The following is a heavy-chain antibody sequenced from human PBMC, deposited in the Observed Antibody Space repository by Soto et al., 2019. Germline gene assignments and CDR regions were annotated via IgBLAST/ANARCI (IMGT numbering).Heavy chain of an antibody. Sequence: KPGGSLRLSCAGSGSDFSDFHISWVRQAPGKGLEWISYISSSLGHTDYADSVKGRFTISRDNAKSSVFLEVSDLRSDDTAVYYCAANWNFGLNFWGQGTLVTVSS. CDR3: AANWNFGLNF. J-gene: IGHJ4*02. CDR2: ISSSLGHT. D-gene: IGHD1-1*01. CDR1: GSDFSDFH. V-gene: IGHV3-11*03.